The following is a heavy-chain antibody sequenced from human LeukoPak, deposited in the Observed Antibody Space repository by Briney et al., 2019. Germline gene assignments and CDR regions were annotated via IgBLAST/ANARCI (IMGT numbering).Heavy chain of an antibody. V-gene: IGHV1-69*04. Sequence: GASVKVSCKASGGTFSSYAISWVRQAPGQGLEWMGRIIPILGIANYAQKFQGRVTITADKSTSTAYMELSSLRSEDTAVYYCAMTYYDFWSGRYYFDYWGQGTVVTVSS. CDR3: AMTYYDFWSGRYYFDY. CDR2: IIPILGIA. CDR1: GGTFSSYA. J-gene: IGHJ4*02. D-gene: IGHD3-3*01.